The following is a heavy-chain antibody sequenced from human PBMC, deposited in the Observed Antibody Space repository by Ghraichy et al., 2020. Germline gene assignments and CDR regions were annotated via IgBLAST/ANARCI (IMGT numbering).Heavy chain of an antibody. J-gene: IGHJ5*02. V-gene: IGHV4-34*01. CDR3: ASTSYDILTGYQPLDT. CDR2: INHRGST. CDR1: GGSFSDYY. Sequence: SQTLSLTCAVYGGSFSDYYWTWIRQPPGKGLQWIGEINHRGSTNYNPSLKSRVTISLDTSRNQFSLKLNSETAADTAVYYCASTSYDILTGYQPLDTWGQGTLVTVSS. D-gene: IGHD3-9*01.